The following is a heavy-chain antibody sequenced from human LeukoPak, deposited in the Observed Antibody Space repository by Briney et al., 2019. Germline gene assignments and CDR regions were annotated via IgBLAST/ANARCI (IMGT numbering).Heavy chain of an antibody. CDR2: IYYSGST. D-gene: IGHD3-22*01. CDR3: ARGPHNAYYCDSSGYFDY. CDR1: GGSISSGGYY. J-gene: IGHJ4*02. V-gene: IGHV4-31*01. Sequence: SETLSLTCTVSGGSISSGGYYWSWIRQHPGKGLEWIGYIYYSGSTYYNPSLKSQVTISVDTSKNQFSLKLSSVTAADTAVYYCARGPHNAYYCDSSGYFDYWGQGTLVTVSS.